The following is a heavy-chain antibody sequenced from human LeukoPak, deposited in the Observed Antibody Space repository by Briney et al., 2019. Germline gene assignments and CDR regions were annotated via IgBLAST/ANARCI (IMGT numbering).Heavy chain of an antibody. D-gene: IGHD2-15*01. CDR3: AKNGDRGAYCSGGTCYPYYYYYMDV. CDR1: GFTFSSHW. J-gene: IGHJ6*03. V-gene: IGHV3-7*03. CDR2: IKQDGSEK. Sequence: PGGSLRLSCAASGFTFSSHWMSWVRQAPGKGLEWVANIKQDGSEKYYVDSVKGRFTISRDNAKNSLYLQMNSLRAEDTAIYYCAKNGDRGAYCSGGTCYPYYYYYMDVWGKGTTVTISS.